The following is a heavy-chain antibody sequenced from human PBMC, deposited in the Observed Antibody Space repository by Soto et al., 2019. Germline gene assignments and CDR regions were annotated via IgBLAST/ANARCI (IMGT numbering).Heavy chain of an antibody. CDR1: GFPFSIHW. Sequence: EMHLVESGGGLVQPGGSLRLSCAASGFPFSIHWMNWVRQAPGKGLEWVANLNQNGREKYYVDSVKGRFTISRDNAKNSLSLQMNNLRAEDTAVYYCAGGSYWGQGTLVTVSS. V-gene: IGHV3-7*01. J-gene: IGHJ4*02. CDR3: AGGSY. CDR2: LNQNGREK.